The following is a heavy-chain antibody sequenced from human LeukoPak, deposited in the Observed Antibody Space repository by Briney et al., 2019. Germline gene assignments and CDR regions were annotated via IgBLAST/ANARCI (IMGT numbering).Heavy chain of an antibody. Sequence: GGSLRLSCAASGFTFSSYKMNWVRQAPGKGLEWVSYISSSGSTTYYADSVKGRFTISRDNAKNSLYLQMNSLRAEDTAVYYCARDGAVPDYYDSSGFLHWGQGTLVTVSS. D-gene: IGHD3-22*01. V-gene: IGHV3-48*03. CDR2: ISSSGSTT. CDR3: ARDGAVPDYYDSSGFLH. J-gene: IGHJ4*02. CDR1: GFTFSSYK.